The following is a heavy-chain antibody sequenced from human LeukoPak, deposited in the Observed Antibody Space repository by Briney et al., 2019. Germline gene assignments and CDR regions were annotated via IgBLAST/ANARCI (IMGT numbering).Heavy chain of an antibody. CDR3: ARDLVYYDFWSGYYTLDY. CDR2: IYHSGST. Sequence: SETLSLTCTVSGYSTSSGYYWGWIRQPPGKGLEWIGSIYHSGSTYYNPSLKSRVTISVDTSKNQFSLKLSSVTAADTAVYYCARDLVYYDFWSGYYTLDYWGQGTLVTVSS. D-gene: IGHD3-3*01. J-gene: IGHJ4*02. V-gene: IGHV4-38-2*02. CDR1: GYSTSSGYY.